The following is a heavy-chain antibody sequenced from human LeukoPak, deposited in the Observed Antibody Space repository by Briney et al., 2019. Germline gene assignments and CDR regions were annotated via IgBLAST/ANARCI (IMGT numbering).Heavy chain of an antibody. CDR2: ISAYNGNT. D-gene: IGHD3-10*01. Sequence: GASVKVSCKASGGTFSSYAISWVRQAPGQGLEWMGWISAYNGNTNYAQKLQGRVTMTTDTSTSTAYMELRSLRSDDTAVYYCARGPRRVRGVMVGGSFDYYMDVWGKGTTVTISS. J-gene: IGHJ6*03. CDR1: GGTFSSYA. V-gene: IGHV1-18*01. CDR3: ARGPRRVRGVMVGGSFDYYMDV.